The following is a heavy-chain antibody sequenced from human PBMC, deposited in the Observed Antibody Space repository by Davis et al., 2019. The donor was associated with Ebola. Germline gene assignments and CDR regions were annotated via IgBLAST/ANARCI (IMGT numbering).Heavy chain of an antibody. Sequence: MPSETLSLTCAVYGGSFSGYYWSWIRQPPGKGLEWIGEINHSGSTNHNPSLKSRLTISVDTSKNQFSLTLRSVTAADTALYYCSRRAASGTLDYWGQGTLVTVSS. CDR3: SRRAASGTLDY. V-gene: IGHV4-34*01. CDR1: GGSFSGYY. CDR2: INHSGST. J-gene: IGHJ4*02. D-gene: IGHD6-13*01.